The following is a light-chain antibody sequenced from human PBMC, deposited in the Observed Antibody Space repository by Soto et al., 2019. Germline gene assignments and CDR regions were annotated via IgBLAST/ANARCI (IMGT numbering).Light chain of an antibody. CDR2: TTN. CDR3: LLYYGGAQLV. CDR1: TGAVTSGNY. J-gene: IGLJ3*02. Sequence: QAVVTQEPSLTVSPGGTVTLTCASSTGAVTSGNYQSRFQQKPEQTPRTLIYTTNSRHSWTPARFSGSPLGDKAALTLSGVQPEDDAEYYCLLYYGGAQLVFGGGTKLTVL. V-gene: IGLV7-43*01.